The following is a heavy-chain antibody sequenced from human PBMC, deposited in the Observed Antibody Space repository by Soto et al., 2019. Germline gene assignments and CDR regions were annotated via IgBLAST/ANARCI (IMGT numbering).Heavy chain of an antibody. CDR3: TRGYGDSVRDY. V-gene: IGHV3-73*01. D-gene: IGHD4-17*01. Sequence: EVQLVEYGGGLVQPGGSLKLSCAVSGFTFSGSAMHWVRQASGKGLEWVGRIRSKSNSYATAYAASVKGRFTISRDDSKNTAYLQMNSLKTEDTAVYYCTRGYGDSVRDYWGQGTLVTVSS. CDR2: IRSKSNSYAT. CDR1: GFTFSGSA. J-gene: IGHJ4*02.